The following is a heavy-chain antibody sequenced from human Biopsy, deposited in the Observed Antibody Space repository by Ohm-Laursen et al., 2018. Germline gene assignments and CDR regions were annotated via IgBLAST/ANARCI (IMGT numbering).Heavy chain of an antibody. CDR3: ARSYFWGSYRSPCFDS. V-gene: IGHV3-33*01. CDR2: IYYDGSDK. D-gene: IGHD3-16*02. CDR1: GFSFSSYG. Sequence: SLRLSCAASGFSFSSYGMHWVRQAPGKGLEWVALIYYDGSDKYYADSVKGRFTISRDNSGNTLYLQMNSLRAEDTAVYYCARSYFWGSYRSPCFDSWGQGTLVAVSS. J-gene: IGHJ4*02.